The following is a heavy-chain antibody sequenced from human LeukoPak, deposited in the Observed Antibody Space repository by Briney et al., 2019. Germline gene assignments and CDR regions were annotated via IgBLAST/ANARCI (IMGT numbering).Heavy chain of an antibody. Sequence: SETLSLTCAVYGGSFSGYYLSWIRQPPGKGLEWIGDINHGGSTNYYPSLESRVTISVDPSKSQCSLKLSSVTAADTAVYYCARSLIAVAGNVYWGEGTLVTASS. D-gene: IGHD6-19*01. CDR1: GGSFSGYY. CDR2: INHGGST. CDR3: ARSLIAVAGNVY. V-gene: IGHV4-34*01. J-gene: IGHJ4*02.